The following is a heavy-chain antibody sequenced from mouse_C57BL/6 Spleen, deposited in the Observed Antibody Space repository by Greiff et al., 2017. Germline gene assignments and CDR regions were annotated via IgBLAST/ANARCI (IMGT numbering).Heavy chain of an antibody. Sequence: VMLVESGPGLVQPSQSLSITCTVSGFSLTSYGVHWVRQSPGKGLEWLGVIWSGGSTDYNAAFISRLSISKDNSKSQVFFKMNSLQADDTAIYYCARILYDGYYGFDYWGQGTTLTVSS. CDR2: IWSGGST. D-gene: IGHD2-3*01. J-gene: IGHJ2*01. V-gene: IGHV2-2*01. CDR3: ARILYDGYYGFDY. CDR1: GFSLTSYG.